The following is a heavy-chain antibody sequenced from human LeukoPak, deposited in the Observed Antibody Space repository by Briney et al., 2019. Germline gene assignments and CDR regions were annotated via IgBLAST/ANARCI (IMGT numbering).Heavy chain of an antibody. CDR3: ARDDSDYGDYARFDP. J-gene: IGHJ5*02. CDR2: IYHSGST. Sequence: SETLSLTCAVSGYSISSGYYWGWIRQPPGKGLEWIGGIYHSGSTYYNPSLKSRVTISVDTSKNQFSLKLSSVTAADTAVYYCARDDSDYGDYARFDPWGQGTLVTVSS. CDR1: GYSISSGYY. D-gene: IGHD4-17*01. V-gene: IGHV4-38-2*02.